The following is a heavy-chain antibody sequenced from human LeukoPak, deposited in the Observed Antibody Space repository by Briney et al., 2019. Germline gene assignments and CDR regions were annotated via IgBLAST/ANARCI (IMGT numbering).Heavy chain of an antibody. D-gene: IGHD6-19*01. CDR3: ATGYSSGWYAGDFDY. Sequence: SGGSLRLSCAASGFTFSSYSMNWVRQAPGKGLEWVSSISSSSSYIYYADSVKGRFTISRDNAKNSLYLQMNSLRAEDTAVYYCATGYSSGWYAGDFDYWGQGTLVTVSS. V-gene: IGHV3-21*01. CDR2: ISSSSSYI. CDR1: GFTFSSYS. J-gene: IGHJ4*02.